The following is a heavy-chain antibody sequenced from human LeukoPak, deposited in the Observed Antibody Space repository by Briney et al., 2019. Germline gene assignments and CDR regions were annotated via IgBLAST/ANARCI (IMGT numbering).Heavy chain of an antibody. CDR3: ARAEYDFWSGYYDDAFDI. CDR2: IYYSGST. Sequence: SETLSLTCAVSGGSISSHYWSWIRQSPGKGLEWIGYIYYSGSTNYNPSLKSRVTISVDTSKNQFSLKLSSVTAADTAVYYCARAEYDFWSGYYDDAFDIWGQGTMVTVSS. D-gene: IGHD3-3*01. J-gene: IGHJ3*02. V-gene: IGHV4-59*11. CDR1: GGSISSHY.